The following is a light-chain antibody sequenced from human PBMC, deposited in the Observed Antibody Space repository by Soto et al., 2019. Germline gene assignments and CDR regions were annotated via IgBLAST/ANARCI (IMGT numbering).Light chain of an antibody. V-gene: IGKV1-5*03. CDR2: KAS. CDR3: QQYDIYST. CDR1: QNIGSA. J-gene: IGKJ1*01. Sequence: DIQMTQSPSTLSASVGDRVAITCRASQNIGSALAWYQQKPGKAPNLLIYKASSLEGGVPSRFSGSGSGTEFTLTISSLQPDDFATYSGQQYDIYSTCGQGTKVEIK.